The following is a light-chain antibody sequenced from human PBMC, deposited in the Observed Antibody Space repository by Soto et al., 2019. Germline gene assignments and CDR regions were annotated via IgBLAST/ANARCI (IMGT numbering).Light chain of an antibody. CDR2: KVS. J-gene: IGKJ1*01. V-gene: IGKV2-30*01. CDR1: QSLEYSDGNTY. CDR3: MQATHWPRT. Sequence: DVVMTQSPLSLPVTLGQPASISCRSSQSLEYSDGNTYLNWFQQRPGQSPRRLIYKVSTRDSGVPDRFSGSGSGTDFTLKIIRVEAEDVGLYYCMQATHWPRTFGQGTKVEIK.